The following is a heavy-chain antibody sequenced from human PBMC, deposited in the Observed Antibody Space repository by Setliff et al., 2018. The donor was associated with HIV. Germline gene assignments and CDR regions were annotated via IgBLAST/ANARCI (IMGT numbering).Heavy chain of an antibody. Sequence: GESLKISCKASGYSFTTNWIGWVRQMPGKGLEWMGIIYPGDSDTRYSPSFQGQVTISADKSMTTAYLQWSSLKASDTAMYYCSSEAADGRFGWWGQGTLVTVS. CDR2: IYPGDSDT. CDR3: SSEAADGRFGW. CDR1: GYSFTTNW. V-gene: IGHV5-51*01. D-gene: IGHD6-25*01. J-gene: IGHJ4*02.